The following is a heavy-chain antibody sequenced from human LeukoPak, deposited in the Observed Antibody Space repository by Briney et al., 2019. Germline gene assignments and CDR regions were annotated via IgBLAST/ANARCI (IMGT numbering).Heavy chain of an antibody. Sequence: PSETLSLTCTVSGGSISSYYWSWIRQPAGKGLEWIGRIYTSGSTNYNPSLKSRVTMSVDTSKNQFSLKLSSVTAADTAVYYCARDTYYYDSSGYYSGDAFDIWGQGTVVTVSS. CDR1: GGSISSYY. CDR3: ARDTYYYDSSGYYSGDAFDI. D-gene: IGHD3-22*01. J-gene: IGHJ3*02. V-gene: IGHV4-4*07. CDR2: IYTSGST.